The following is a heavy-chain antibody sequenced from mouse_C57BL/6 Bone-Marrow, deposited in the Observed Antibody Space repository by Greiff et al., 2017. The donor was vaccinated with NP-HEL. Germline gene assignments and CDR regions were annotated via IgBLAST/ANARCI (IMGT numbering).Heavy chain of an antibody. CDR2: IHPSDSDT. V-gene: IGHV1-74*01. D-gene: IGHD2-3*01. CDR1: GYTFTSYW. CDR3: AIDGYYGEFAY. J-gene: IGHJ3*01. Sequence: QVQLQQPGAGLVKPGASVKVSCKASGYTFTSYWMHWVKQRPGQGLEWIGRIHPSDSDTNYNQKFKGKATLTVDKSSSTAYMQLSSLTSEDSAVYYCAIDGYYGEFAYWGQGTLVTVSA.